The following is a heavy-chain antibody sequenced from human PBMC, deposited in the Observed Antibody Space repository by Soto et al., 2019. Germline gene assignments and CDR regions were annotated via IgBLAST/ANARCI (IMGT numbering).Heavy chain of an antibody. CDR2: ISHSGGTT. J-gene: IGHJ4*02. Sequence: PGGSLRLSCAASGFNFSNFAMSWVRQAPGKGLEWVSGISHSGGTTYYADSVKGRFTISRDNAKNSLYLQMNSLRAEDTAVYYCARDGFQLLAFDYWGQGTLVTVSS. CDR1: GFNFSNFA. V-gene: IGHV3-23*01. D-gene: IGHD2-2*01. CDR3: ARDGFQLLAFDY.